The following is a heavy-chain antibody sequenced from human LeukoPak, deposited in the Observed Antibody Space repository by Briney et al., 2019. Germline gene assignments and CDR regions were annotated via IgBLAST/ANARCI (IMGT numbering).Heavy chain of an antibody. J-gene: IGHJ4*02. Sequence: GGSLRLSCAASGFDFSSNWMHWVRHAPGQGLVWVSRIKGDGISTNYADSVKGRFTISRDIAKNTLYLQMNSLRAEDTGVCYCAKDHYWSIDYWGRGTLVTVSS. V-gene: IGHV3-74*01. CDR3: AKDHYWSIDY. CDR2: IKGDGIST. D-gene: IGHD3-3*01. CDR1: GFDFSSNW.